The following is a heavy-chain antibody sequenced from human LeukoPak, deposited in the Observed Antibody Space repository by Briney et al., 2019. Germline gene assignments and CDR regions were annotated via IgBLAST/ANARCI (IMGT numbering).Heavy chain of an antibody. V-gene: IGHV4-4*07. J-gene: IGHJ6*03. D-gene: IGHD4-17*01. CDR1: GGSISSYY. CDR2: IYTSGST. Sequence: SETLSLTCTVSGGSISSYYWSWIRQPAGKGLEWIGRIYTSGSTNYNPSLKSRVTMSVDTSKNQFSLKLSSVTAADTAVYYCARAGAYSTVTKGPRGSGYYYYMDVWGKGTTVTVSS. CDR3: ARAGAYSTVTKGPRGSGYYYYMDV.